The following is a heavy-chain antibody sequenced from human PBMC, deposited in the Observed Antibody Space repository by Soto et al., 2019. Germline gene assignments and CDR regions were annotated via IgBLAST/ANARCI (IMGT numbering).Heavy chain of an antibody. V-gene: IGHV4-34*01. Sequence: SETLSLTCAVYGGSFSGYYWSWIRQPPGKGLEWIGEINHSGSTNYNPSLKSRVTISVDTSKNQFSLKLSSVTAADTAVYYCARGGPSREYSYASFDYWGQGTLVTVSS. CDR3: ARGGPSREYSYASFDY. CDR1: GGSFSGYY. CDR2: INHSGST. D-gene: IGHD5-18*01. J-gene: IGHJ4*02.